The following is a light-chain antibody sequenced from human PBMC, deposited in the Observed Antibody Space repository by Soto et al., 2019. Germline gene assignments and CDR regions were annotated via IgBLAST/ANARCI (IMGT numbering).Light chain of an antibody. CDR3: SSYAGSKYPYV. CDR2: DDS. V-gene: IGLV3-21*02. CDR1: NIGSKS. J-gene: IGLJ1*01. Sequence: SYELTQPPSVSVAPGQTARITCGGNNIGSKSVHWYQQKPGQAPVLVVYDDSDRPSGIPERFSGSNSGNTASLTVSGLQAEDEGDYYCSSYAGSKYPYVFGTGTKVTVL.